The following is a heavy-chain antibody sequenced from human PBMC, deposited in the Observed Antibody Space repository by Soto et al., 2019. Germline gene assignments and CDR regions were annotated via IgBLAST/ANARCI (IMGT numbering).Heavy chain of an antibody. Sequence: QVQLVESGGTSVKPEGSLRLSCAASGFAFSDYYMSWIRQAPGKGLEWISYISGSSDYTNYADSVQGRFTISRDNAKNPLYLQMPSLGAEDTAVYYCATQAYGAYYTGAYWGQGALVTVS. V-gene: IGHV3-11*06. D-gene: IGHD4-17*01. CDR2: ISGSSDYT. CDR1: GFAFSDYY. CDR3: ATQAYGAYYTGAY. J-gene: IGHJ4*02.